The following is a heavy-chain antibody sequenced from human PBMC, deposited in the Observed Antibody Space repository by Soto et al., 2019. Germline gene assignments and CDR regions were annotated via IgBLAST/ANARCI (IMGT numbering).Heavy chain of an antibody. Sequence: SDTLSLTCGVSGYSITSGFYWGWIRQPLGQGLEWIATLSYSGNTYYNPSLESRISIAVDTSKNQFSLRLTSVTAADTALYYCTRGAGAPMVRFDYWGQGTLVTVSS. CDR2: LSYSGNT. J-gene: IGHJ4*02. CDR3: TRGAGAPMVRFDY. CDR1: GYSITSGFY. D-gene: IGHD5-18*01. V-gene: IGHV4-38-2*01.